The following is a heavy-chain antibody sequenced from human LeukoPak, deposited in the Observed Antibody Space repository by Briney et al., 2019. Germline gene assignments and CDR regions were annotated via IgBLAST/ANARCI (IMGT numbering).Heavy chain of an antibody. Sequence: GGSLRLSCAAADLTFSIYAMNWVRQAPGKGVEWVSAISGSGRNTYYADSVKGRFTISRDNSKNTVHLQMNSLRAEDTAVYYCVKPETTAAVGRSCYGYWGQGTLVTVSS. J-gene: IGHJ4*02. CDR1: DLTFSIYA. CDR2: ISGSGRNT. V-gene: IGHV3-23*01. CDR3: VKPETTAAVGRSCYGY. D-gene: IGHD6-13*01.